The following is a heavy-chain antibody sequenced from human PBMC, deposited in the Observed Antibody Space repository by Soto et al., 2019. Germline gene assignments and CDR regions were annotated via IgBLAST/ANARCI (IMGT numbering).Heavy chain of an antibody. CDR3: ARSPRGYRSTFDY. J-gene: IGHJ4*02. CDR2: IYYSGST. D-gene: IGHD5-18*01. Sequence: SETLSLTCTVSGGSISSYYWSWIRQPPGKGLEWIGYIYYSGSTNYNPSLKSRVTISVDTSKNQFSLKLSSVTAADTAVYYCARSPRGYRSTFDYWGQGTLVTVSS. V-gene: IGHV4-59*01. CDR1: GGSISSYY.